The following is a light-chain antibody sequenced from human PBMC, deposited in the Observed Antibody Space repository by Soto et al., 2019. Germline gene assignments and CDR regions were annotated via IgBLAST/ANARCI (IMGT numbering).Light chain of an antibody. CDR1: SSDVGGYNY. CDR2: GVS. CDR3: SSYTNSSTLDYV. V-gene: IGLV2-14*01. J-gene: IGLJ1*01. Sequence: QSALTQPPSASGSPGQSVTISCTGTSSDVGGYNYVSWYQQHPGKAPKLMIYGVSNRPSGVSNRFSGSKSGDTASLTISGLQAEDEADYYCSSYTNSSTLDYVFGTGTKVTVL.